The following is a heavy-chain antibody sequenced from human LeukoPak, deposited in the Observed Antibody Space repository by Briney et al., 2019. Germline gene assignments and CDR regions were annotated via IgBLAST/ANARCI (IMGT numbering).Heavy chain of an antibody. CDR3: ARVKYSSGWYYFDY. Sequence: GGSLRLSCAASGFTFSSYGMHWVRQAPGKGLEWVAVIWYDGSNKYYADSVKGRFTISRDNSKNTLYLQVNSLRAEDTAVYYCARVKYSSGWYYFDYWGQGTLVTVSS. V-gene: IGHV3-33*01. J-gene: IGHJ4*02. CDR1: GFTFSSYG. CDR2: IWYDGSNK. D-gene: IGHD6-19*01.